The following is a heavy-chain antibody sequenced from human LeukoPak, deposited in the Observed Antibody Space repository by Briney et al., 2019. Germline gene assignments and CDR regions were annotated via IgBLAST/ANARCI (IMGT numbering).Heavy chain of an antibody. V-gene: IGHV1-18*01. CDR3: ARMHVDTAMVLSGAFDI. CDR2: ISAYNGNT. CDR1: GGILSKWS. J-gene: IGHJ3*02. Sequence: ASVKVSCRASGGILSKWSISWVRQAPGQGLEWMGWISAYNGNTNYAQKLQGRVTMTTDTSTSTAYMELRSLRSDDTAVYYCARMHVDTAMVLSGAFDIWGQGTMVTVSS. D-gene: IGHD5-18*01.